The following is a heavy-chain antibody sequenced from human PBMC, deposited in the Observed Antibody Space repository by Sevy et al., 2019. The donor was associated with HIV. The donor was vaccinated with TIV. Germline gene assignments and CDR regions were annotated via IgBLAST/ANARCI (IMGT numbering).Heavy chain of an antibody. Sequence: ASVNVSCKTSGGTFTSYLISWVRQAPGQGLEWMGGIIPLLRLSNYAQKLQGRLTITADETTGTVYMELRSLTSEDTAVYFCARDQDGDYVYWGQGSLVTVSS. V-gene: IGHV1-69*13. D-gene: IGHD4-17*01. CDR3: ARDQDGDYVY. J-gene: IGHJ4*02. CDR1: GGTFTSYL. CDR2: IIPLLRLS.